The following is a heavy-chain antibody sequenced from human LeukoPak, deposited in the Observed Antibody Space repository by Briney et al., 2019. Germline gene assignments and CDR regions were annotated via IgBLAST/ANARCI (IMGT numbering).Heavy chain of an antibody. J-gene: IGHJ4*02. Sequence: PGGSLRLSCAASGFTFSDYYMSWIRQAPGKGLEWVSYISSSGSTIYYADSVKGRFTISRDNAKNSLYLQMNSLRAEDTAVYYCASNYYDSSGYVDYWGQGTLVTVSS. V-gene: IGHV3-11*01. D-gene: IGHD3-22*01. CDR1: GFTFSDYY. CDR3: ASNYYDSSGYVDY. CDR2: ISSSGSTI.